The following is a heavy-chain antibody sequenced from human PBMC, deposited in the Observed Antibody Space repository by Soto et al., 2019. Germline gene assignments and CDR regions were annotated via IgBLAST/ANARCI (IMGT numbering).Heavy chain of an antibody. Sequence: SETLSLTCAVYGGSFSGYYWSWIRQPPGKGLEWIGEINHSGSTNYNPSLKSRVTISVDTSKTQFSRKLSSVTAADTAVYYCARGLVGDFDAFDIWGQGSMVTVSS. CDR2: INHSGST. CDR1: GGSFSGYY. D-gene: IGHD2-21*01. V-gene: IGHV4-34*01. J-gene: IGHJ3*02. CDR3: ARGLVGDFDAFDI.